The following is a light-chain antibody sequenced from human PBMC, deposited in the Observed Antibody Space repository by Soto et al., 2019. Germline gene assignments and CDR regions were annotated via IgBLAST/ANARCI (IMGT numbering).Light chain of an antibody. CDR3: QQTYSFPLT. V-gene: IGKV1-39*01. CDR2: AAS. Sequence: DTLMTHSPSSLSVSAGETATITCQASQGIRKYLAWYQQKPGKAPKLLIFAASRWQTGVPLRFSGSGSGTKFTLTISSLQPEDFATYSCQQTYSFPLTFGGGTKVDIK. J-gene: IGKJ4*01. CDR1: QGIRKY.